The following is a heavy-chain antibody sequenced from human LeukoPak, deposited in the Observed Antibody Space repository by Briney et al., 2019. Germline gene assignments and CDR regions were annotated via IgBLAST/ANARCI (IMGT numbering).Heavy chain of an antibody. J-gene: IGHJ4*02. V-gene: IGHV3-30-3*01. D-gene: IGHD7-27*01. CDR3: ARETGNPLRLDY. CDR2: ISHDESNK. CDR1: GFTFSSYA. Sequence: GGSLRLSCVASGFTFSSYAMHWVRQAPGKGLEWVAVISHDESNKYYADSVKGRFTISRDNSKNTLSLQMSSLRAEDTAVYYCARETGNPLRLDYWGQGTLVTVSS.